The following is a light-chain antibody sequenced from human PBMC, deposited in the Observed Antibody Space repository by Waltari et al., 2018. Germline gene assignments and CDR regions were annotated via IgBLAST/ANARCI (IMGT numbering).Light chain of an antibody. V-gene: IGKV3-11*01. Sequence: EIVLTQSPATLSLSPGERATLSCRASQSVSTNLAWYQQKPGQAPSLVIYDASNRATGIPARFSGSGSGTDFTLTISSLEPEDFAAYYCQEHKGWPALYTFGQGTKLEIK. CDR3: QEHKGWPALYT. J-gene: IGKJ2*01. CDR1: QSVSTN. CDR2: DAS.